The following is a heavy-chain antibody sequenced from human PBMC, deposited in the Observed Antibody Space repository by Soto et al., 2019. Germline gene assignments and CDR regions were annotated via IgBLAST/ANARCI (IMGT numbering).Heavy chain of an antibody. CDR1: GYTFTSYY. CDR2: INPSGGST. J-gene: IGHJ5*02. Sequence: GASVKVSCKASGYTFTSYYMHWVRQAPGQGLEWMGIINPSGGSTSYAQKFQGRVTMTRDTSTSTVYMELSSLRSEDTAVYYCARDGIAAAGADWFDPWGQGTLVTVSS. V-gene: IGHV1-46*01. D-gene: IGHD6-13*01. CDR3: ARDGIAAAGADWFDP.